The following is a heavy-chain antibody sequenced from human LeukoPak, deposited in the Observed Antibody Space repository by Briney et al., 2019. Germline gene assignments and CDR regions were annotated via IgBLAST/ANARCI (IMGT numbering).Heavy chain of an antibody. CDR3: ARLPIVVITSGGY. D-gene: IGHD3-22*01. Sequence: GGSLRLSCAASGFTVSSNYMTWVRQAPGEGPEWLSVIYSDGSTYYADSVKGRFTILRDNSKNTLYLQMNSLRAEDTAVYYCARLPIVVITSGGYWGQGTLVTVSS. V-gene: IGHV3-53*01. CDR1: GFTVSSNY. J-gene: IGHJ4*02. CDR2: IYSDGST.